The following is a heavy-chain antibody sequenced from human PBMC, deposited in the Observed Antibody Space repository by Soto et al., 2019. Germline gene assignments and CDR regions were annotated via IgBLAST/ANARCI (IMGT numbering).Heavy chain of an antibody. CDR3: ARASPSRVAAYYYGMDV. Sequence: GESLKISCKGSGYSFTSYWIGWVRQMPGKGLEWMGIIYPGDSDTRYSPSSQGQVTISADKSISTAYLQWSSLKASDTAMYYCARASPSRVAAYYYGMDVWGQGTTVTVSS. D-gene: IGHD2-15*01. CDR2: IYPGDSDT. J-gene: IGHJ6*02. V-gene: IGHV5-51*01. CDR1: GYSFTSYW.